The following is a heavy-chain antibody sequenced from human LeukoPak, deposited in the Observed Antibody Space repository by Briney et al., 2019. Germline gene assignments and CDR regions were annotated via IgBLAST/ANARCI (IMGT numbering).Heavy chain of an antibody. CDR1: GFTFSSYW. V-gene: IGHV3-7*01. CDR2: MNLDGREK. J-gene: IGHJ4*02. Sequence: GGSLRLSCAASGFTFSSYWMTWVRQAPGKGLEWVANMNLDGREKYYVDSVRGRFTISRDNAKNSLYLQINSVTAEDTAVYYCARDDGFSSYSYWGQGTLVTVSS. D-gene: IGHD3/OR15-3a*01. CDR3: ARDDGFSSYSY.